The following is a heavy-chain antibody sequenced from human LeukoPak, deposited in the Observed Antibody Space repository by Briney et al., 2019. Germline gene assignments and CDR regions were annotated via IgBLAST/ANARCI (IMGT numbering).Heavy chain of an antibody. V-gene: IGHV1-18*01. Sequence: GASVKVSCKASGYTFTSYGISWVRQAPGQGLEWMGWISAYNGNTNYAQKLQGRVTMTTDTSTSTAYMELSRLRSDDTAVYYCARAAAGTSHDAFDIWGQGTMVTVSS. CDR2: ISAYNGNT. CDR3: ARAAAGTSHDAFDI. J-gene: IGHJ3*02. CDR1: GYTFTSYG. D-gene: IGHD6-13*01.